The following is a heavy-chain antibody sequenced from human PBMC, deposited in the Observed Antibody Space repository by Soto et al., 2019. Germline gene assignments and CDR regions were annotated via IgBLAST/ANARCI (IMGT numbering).Heavy chain of an antibody. CDR1: GGSISSSSYY. V-gene: IGHV4-39*01. CDR2: ISYSGST. D-gene: IGHD3-9*01. J-gene: IGHJ5*02. Sequence: QLQLQESGPGLVKSSETLSLTCTVSGGSISSSSYYWGWIRQPPGKWLEWIGSISYSGSTSYNPSLRSRVTISVDTSNNQFSLKLTSVTAADTAVYYCARLPPDWVHMGTSRGWFDPWGQGTLVTVSS. CDR3: ARLPPDWVHMGTSRGWFDP.